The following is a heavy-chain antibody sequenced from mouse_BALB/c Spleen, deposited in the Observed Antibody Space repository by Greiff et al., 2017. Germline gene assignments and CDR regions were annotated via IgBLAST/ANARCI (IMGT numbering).Heavy chain of an antibody. J-gene: IGHJ3*01. D-gene: IGHD1-1*01. CDR1: GFPFPEHL. CDR2: IYSGSGSI. V-gene: IGHV1-62-2*01. Sequence: VHAKPSGAGLVKPGAFVELFCQASGFPFPEHLIHWVKQRSGQGLEWIGWIYSGSGSIKYNEKFKDKATLTADKSSSTVYMELSRLTSEDSAVYYCARHEERSPYGEFAYWGQGTLVTVSA. CDR3: ARHEERSPYGEFAY.